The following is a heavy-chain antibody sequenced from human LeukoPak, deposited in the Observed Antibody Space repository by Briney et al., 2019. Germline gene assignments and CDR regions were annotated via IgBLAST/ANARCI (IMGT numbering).Heavy chain of an antibody. CDR3: ASSAVAGTRGHKGFDY. D-gene: IGHD6-19*01. CDR2: INPNSGGT. V-gene: IGHV1-2*02. J-gene: IGHJ4*02. Sequence: ASVRVSCKASGYTFTGYYMHWVRQAPGQGLEWMGWINPNSGGTNYAQKFQGRVTMTRDTSISTAYMELSRLRSDDTAVYYCASSAVAGTRGHKGFDYWGQGTLVTVSS. CDR1: GYTFTGYY.